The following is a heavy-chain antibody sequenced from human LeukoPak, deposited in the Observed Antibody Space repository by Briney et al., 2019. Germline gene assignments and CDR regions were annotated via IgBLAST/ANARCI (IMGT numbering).Heavy chain of an antibody. Sequence: ASVKVSCKASGYTFTSYDINWVRQAPGQGLEWMGWMSPNSGNTGYAQKFQGRVTMTRNTSISTAYMELSSLRSEDTAVYYCARGRGSYYDILTGYYPSYYGMDVWGQGTTVTVSS. CDR3: ARGRGSYYDILTGYYPSYYGMDV. J-gene: IGHJ6*02. D-gene: IGHD3-9*01. V-gene: IGHV1-8*01. CDR2: MSPNSGNT. CDR1: GYTFTSYD.